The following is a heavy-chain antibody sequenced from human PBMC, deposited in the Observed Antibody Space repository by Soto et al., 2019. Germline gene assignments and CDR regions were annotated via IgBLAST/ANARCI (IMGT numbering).Heavy chain of an antibody. CDR1: GFTFDDYA. D-gene: IGHD4-17*01. V-gene: IGHV3-9*01. J-gene: IGHJ3*02. CDR2: ISWNSGSI. CDR3: AKDKPRWTTVTTSDAFDI. Sequence: PWGSLRLSCAASGFTFDDYAMHWVRQAPGKGLEWVSGISWNSGSIGYADSVKGRFTISRDNAKNSLYLQMNSLRAEDTAFYYCAKDKPRWTTVTTSDAFDIWGQGTMVTVSS.